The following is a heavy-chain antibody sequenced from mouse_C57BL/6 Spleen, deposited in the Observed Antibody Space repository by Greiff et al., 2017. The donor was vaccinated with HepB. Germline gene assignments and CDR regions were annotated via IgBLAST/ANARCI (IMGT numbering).Heavy chain of an antibody. J-gene: IGHJ1*03. CDR1: GFTFSDYG. D-gene: IGHD4-1*01. CDR3: ARPELGPAHWYFDV. CDR2: ISSGSSTI. V-gene: IGHV5-17*01. Sequence: EVNLVESGGGLVKPGGSLKLSCAASGFTFSDYGMHWVRQAPEKGLEWVAYISSGSSTIYYADTVKGRFTISRDNAKNTLFLQMTSLRSEDTAMYYCARPELGPAHWYFDVWGTGTTVTVSS.